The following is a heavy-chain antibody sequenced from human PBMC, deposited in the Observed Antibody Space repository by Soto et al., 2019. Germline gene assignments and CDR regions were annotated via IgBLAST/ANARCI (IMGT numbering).Heavy chain of an antibody. CDR3: AKDWGTGWHHFDY. CDR2: ISYDGSNK. V-gene: IGHV3-30*18. J-gene: IGHJ4*02. D-gene: IGHD3-16*01. Sequence: PGGSLRLSCAASGFTFSSYGMHWVRQAPGKGLEWVAVISYDGSNKYYADSVKGRFTISRDNSKNTLYLQMNSLRAEDTAVYYCAKDWGTGWHHFDYWGQGTLVTVSS. CDR1: GFTFSSYG.